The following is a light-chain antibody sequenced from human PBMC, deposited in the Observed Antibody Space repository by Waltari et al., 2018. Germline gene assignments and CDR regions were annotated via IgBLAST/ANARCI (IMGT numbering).Light chain of an antibody. CDR2: DVN. Sequence: SALTQPDSVSGSPGQSITISCSGISSASGGYEYAFWYQQHPGKAPKVIIYDVNNRPSGVSNRFSGSKSGSSASLTISGLQAEDEADYYCSSFTSSTTGIFGGGTKVTVL. CDR1: SSASGGYEY. V-gene: IGLV2-14*03. CDR3: SSFTSSTTGI. J-gene: IGLJ2*01.